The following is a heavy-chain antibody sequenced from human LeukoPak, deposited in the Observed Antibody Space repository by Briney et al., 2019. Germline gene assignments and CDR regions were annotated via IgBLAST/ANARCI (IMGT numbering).Heavy chain of an antibody. J-gene: IGHJ5*02. CDR3: TTDGLLKDIVVVPAAIGDNWFDP. Sequence: GGSLRLSCAASGFTFSNAWMSWVRQAPGKGLEWVGRIKSKTDGGTTDYAAPVKGRFTISRDDSKNTLYLQMNSLKTEDTAVYYCTTDGLLKDIVVVPAAIGDNWFDPWGQGTLVTVSS. CDR1: GFTFSNAW. V-gene: IGHV3-15*01. CDR2: IKSKTDGGTT. D-gene: IGHD2-2*01.